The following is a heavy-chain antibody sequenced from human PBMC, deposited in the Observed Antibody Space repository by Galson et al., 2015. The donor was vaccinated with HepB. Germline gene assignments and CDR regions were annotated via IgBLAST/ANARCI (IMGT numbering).Heavy chain of an antibody. D-gene: IGHD1/OR15-1a*01. V-gene: IGHV3-21*01. CDR2: ISSSSSYI. J-gene: IGHJ4*02. Sequence: SLRLSCAASGFTFSSYSMNWVRQAPGRGLEWVSSISSSSSYIYYADSVKGRFTISRDNAKNSLYLQMNSLRAEDTAVYYCARVTTLLPTHFDYWGQGTLVTVSS. CDR1: GFTFSSYS. CDR3: ARVTTLLPTHFDY.